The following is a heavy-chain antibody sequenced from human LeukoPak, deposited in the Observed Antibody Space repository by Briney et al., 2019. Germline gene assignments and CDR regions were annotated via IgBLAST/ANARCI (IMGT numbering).Heavy chain of an antibody. Sequence: SETLSLTCTVSGGSISSGSYYWSWIRQPPGKGLEWIGYIYYSGSTNYNPSLKSRVTISVDTSKNQFSLKLSSVTAADTAVYYCARVLRRGGGDWPFDYWGQGTLVTVSS. V-gene: IGHV4-61*01. CDR1: GGSISSGSYY. D-gene: IGHD2-21*02. CDR2: IYYSGST. CDR3: ARVLRRGGGDWPFDY. J-gene: IGHJ4*02.